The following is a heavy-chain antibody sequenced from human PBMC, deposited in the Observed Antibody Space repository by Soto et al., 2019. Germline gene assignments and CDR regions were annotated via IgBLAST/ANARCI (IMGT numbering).Heavy chain of an antibody. CDR1: GYTFTGYY. Sequence: ASVKVSCKASGYTFTGYYMHWVRQAPGQGLEWMGWINPNSGGTNYAQKFQGWVTMTRDTSISTAYMELSRLRSDDTAVYYCARLQEDYVWGGYRPRNNYYFDCWGQGTLVTVSS. CDR2: INPNSGGT. D-gene: IGHD3-16*02. J-gene: IGHJ4*02. V-gene: IGHV1-2*04. CDR3: ARLQEDYVWGGYRPRNNYYFDC.